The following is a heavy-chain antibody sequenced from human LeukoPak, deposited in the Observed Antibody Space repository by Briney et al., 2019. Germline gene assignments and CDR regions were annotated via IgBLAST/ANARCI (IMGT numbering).Heavy chain of an antibody. CDR3: ATNLKYGGNSGDALDI. V-gene: IGHV5-51*01. CDR2: IYPGDSDT. CDR1: GYTFTNYW. Sequence: GESLKISCKGSGYTFTNYWIGWVRQMPEKGLEWMGLIYPGDSDTRYSPSFQGQVTISADKSITTAYLQWSSLKASDTAMYYCATNLKYGGNSGDALDIWGQGTMVTVSS. J-gene: IGHJ3*02. D-gene: IGHD4-23*01.